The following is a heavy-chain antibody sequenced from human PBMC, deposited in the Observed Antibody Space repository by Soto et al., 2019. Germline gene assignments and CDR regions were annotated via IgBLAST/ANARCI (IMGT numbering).Heavy chain of an antibody. CDR1: GFTFSSYG. CDR2: ISYDGSNK. J-gene: IGHJ6*02. V-gene: IGHV3-30*18. D-gene: IGHD3-10*01. Sequence: SLRLSCAASGFTFSSYGMHWVRQAPGKGLEWVAVISYDGSNKYYADSVKGRFTISRDNSKNTLYLQMNSLRAEDTAVYYCAKDVLLWFGELNYGMDVWGQGTTVTVSS. CDR3: AKDVLLWFGELNYGMDV.